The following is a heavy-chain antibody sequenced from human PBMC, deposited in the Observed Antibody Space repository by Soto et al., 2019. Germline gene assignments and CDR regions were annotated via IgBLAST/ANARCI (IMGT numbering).Heavy chain of an antibody. J-gene: IGHJ6*02. Sequence: ASVKISCKASGGTFSSYAISWVRQAPGQGLEWMGGIIPIFGTANYAQKFQGRVTITADESTSTAYMELSSLRSEDTAVYYCAGPLLVVAAIPGYYYYGIDVRGQRTTFTVCS. V-gene: IGHV1-69*13. CDR1: GGTFSSYA. D-gene: IGHD2-15*01. CDR3: AGPLLVVAAIPGYYYYGIDV. CDR2: IIPIFGTA.